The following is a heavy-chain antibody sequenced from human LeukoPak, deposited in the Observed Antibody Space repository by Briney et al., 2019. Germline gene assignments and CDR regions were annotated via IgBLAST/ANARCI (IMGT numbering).Heavy chain of an antibody. V-gene: IGHV4-38-2*02. CDR1: GYSISSGYY. J-gene: IGHJ4*02. D-gene: IGHD4-17*01. CDR2: IYHSGST. CDR3: ARELTTNGDIDY. Sequence: PSETLSLTCTVSGYSISSGYYWGWIRQPPGKGLEWIGSIYHSGSTYYNPSLKSRVTISVDTSKNQFSLKLSSVTAADTAVYYCARELTTNGDIDYWGQGTLVTVSS.